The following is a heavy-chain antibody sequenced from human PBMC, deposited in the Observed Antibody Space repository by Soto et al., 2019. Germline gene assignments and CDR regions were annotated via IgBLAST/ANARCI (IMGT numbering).Heavy chain of an antibody. J-gene: IGHJ6*02. CDR3: ARVRIAAAGTGYYYGMDV. CDR2: IVTYNGNT. Sequence: ASVKVSCKAAGYTFTNYGISWVRQAPGQGLEWMGWIVTYNGNTQSTQKLQGRVTMTTDTSTSTAYMELRSLRSDDTAVYYCARVRIAAAGTGYYYGMDVWGQGTTVTAP. CDR1: GYTFTNYG. D-gene: IGHD6-13*01. V-gene: IGHV1-18*01.